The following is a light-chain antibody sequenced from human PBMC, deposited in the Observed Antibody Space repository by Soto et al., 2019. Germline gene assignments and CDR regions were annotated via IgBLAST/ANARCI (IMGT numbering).Light chain of an antibody. Sequence: PGERATLSCRASQSVKSNYVAWYQQAPGQAPRLLIHGASTRATGIPDRFSGSGSGTDFTLTISSLEPEDFAVYYCQQYGTAGLTFGGGTKVEIK. CDR2: GAS. V-gene: IGKV3-20*01. J-gene: IGKJ4*01. CDR1: QSVKSNY. CDR3: QQYGTAGLT.